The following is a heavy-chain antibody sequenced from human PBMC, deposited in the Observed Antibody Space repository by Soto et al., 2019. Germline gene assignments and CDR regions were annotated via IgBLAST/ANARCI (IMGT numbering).Heavy chain of an antibody. CDR2: IYYSGST. CDR3: ARDRECSGGTRYNYFDY. CDR1: VGFISRGGYY. J-gene: IGHJ4*02. D-gene: IGHD2-15*01. V-gene: IGHV4-31*03. Sequence: KTSETLSLTCTVSVGFISRGGYYWSWIRQHPGKGLEWIGYIYYSGSTYYNPSLKSRVTISVDTSKNQFSLKLSSVTAADTAVYYCARDRECSGGTRYNYFDYWGQGTPVTVSS.